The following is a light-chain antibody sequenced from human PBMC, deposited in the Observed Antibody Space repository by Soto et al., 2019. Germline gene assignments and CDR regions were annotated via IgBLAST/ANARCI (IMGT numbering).Light chain of an antibody. J-gene: IGKJ1*01. CDR3: QQYGSSPWT. CDR1: QSISSSY. Sequence: EIVLTQSPGTLSLSPGERATLSCRASQSISSSYLAWYQQKPGQAPRLLISGASSMATGIPDRFSGSGSGTDFTLTINRLEPEDLAVYFCQQYGSSPWTFGQGTKVEIK. CDR2: GAS. V-gene: IGKV3-20*01.